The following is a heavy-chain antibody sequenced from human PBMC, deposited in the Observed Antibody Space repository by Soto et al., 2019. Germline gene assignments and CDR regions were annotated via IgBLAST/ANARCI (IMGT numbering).Heavy chain of an antibody. D-gene: IGHD3-16*02. CDR1: GFTFSSYA. CDR3: ARDQGGYVWGSYRYYYYYGMDV. Sequence: GGSLRLSCAASGFTFSSYAMHWVRQAPGKGLEWVAVISYDGSNKYYADSVKGRFTISRDNSKNTLYLQMNSLRAEDTAVYYCARDQGGYVWGSYRYYYYYGMDVWGQGTTVTASS. J-gene: IGHJ6*02. CDR2: ISYDGSNK. V-gene: IGHV3-30-3*01.